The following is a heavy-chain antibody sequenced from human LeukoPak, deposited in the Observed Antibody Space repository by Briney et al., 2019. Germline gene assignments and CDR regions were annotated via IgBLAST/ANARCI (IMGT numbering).Heavy chain of an antibody. D-gene: IGHD4-17*01. J-gene: IGHJ4*02. V-gene: IGHV3-48*03. CDR3: ARDPRHGDYGDY. CDR1: GFTFGSYE. CDR2: ISSSGSTI. Sequence: TGGSLRLSCAASGFTFGSYEMNWVRQAPGKGLEWVSYISSSGSTIYYADSMKDRFTISRDNAKNSLYLQMNSLRAEDTAVYYCARDPRHGDYGDYWGQGALVTVSS.